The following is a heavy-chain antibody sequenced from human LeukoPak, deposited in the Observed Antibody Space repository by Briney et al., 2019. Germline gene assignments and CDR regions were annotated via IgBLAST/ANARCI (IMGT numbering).Heavy chain of an antibody. CDR3: AREGYYSGMDV. Sequence: GGSLRLSCAASGFTFSSYSMKWVRQAPGKGLEWVSFIGSSISYISYVDSVKGRFTISRDNAKNSLYLQMNGLRAEDTAVYYCAREGYYSGMDVWGQGTTVTVSS. CDR2: IGSSISYI. V-gene: IGHV3-21*01. CDR1: GFTFSSYS. J-gene: IGHJ6*02.